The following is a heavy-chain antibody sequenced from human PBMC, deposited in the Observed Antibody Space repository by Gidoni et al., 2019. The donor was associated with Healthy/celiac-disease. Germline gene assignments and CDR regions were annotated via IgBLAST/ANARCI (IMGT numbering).Heavy chain of an antibody. CDR2: INSDGSST. CDR3: ARARQYGSGSYYPFDY. Sequence: EVQLVESGGGLVQPGGSLRLSCSASGFTFSSYWMHWVRQAPGKGLVWVSRINSDGSSTSYADSVKGRFTISRDNAKNTLYLQMNSLRAEDTAVYYCARARQYGSGSYYPFDYWGQGTLVTVSS. CDR1: GFTFSSYW. J-gene: IGHJ4*02. D-gene: IGHD3-10*01. V-gene: IGHV3-74*01.